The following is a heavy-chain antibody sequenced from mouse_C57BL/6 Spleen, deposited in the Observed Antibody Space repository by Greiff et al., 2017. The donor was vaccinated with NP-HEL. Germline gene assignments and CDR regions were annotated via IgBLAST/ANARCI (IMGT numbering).Heavy chain of an antibody. CDR2: IRSKSNNYAT. Sequence: EVNVVESGGGLVQPKGSLKLSCAASGFSFNTYAMNWVRQAPGKGLEWVARIRSKSNNYATYYADSVKDRFTISRDDSESMLYLQMNNLKTEDTAMYYCVRGYDGFAYWGQGTLVTVSA. CDR1: GFSFNTYA. D-gene: IGHD2-14*01. V-gene: IGHV10-1*01. J-gene: IGHJ3*01. CDR3: VRGYDGFAY.